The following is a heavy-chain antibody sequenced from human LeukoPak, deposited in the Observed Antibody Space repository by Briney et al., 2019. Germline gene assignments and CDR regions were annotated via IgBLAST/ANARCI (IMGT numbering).Heavy chain of an antibody. V-gene: IGHV4-59*01. CDR2: IYNSGSS. Sequence: SETLSLTCTVSGCSISNAYWSWIRQPPGQGLEWIGYIYNSGSSNYNPSLKSRVTISVDTSKNQFSLKLSSVTAADTAVYYCAGDRRWTNYYYGMDVWGQGTTVTVSS. CDR1: GCSISNAY. CDR3: AGDRRWTNYYYGMDV. D-gene: IGHD3/OR15-3a*01. J-gene: IGHJ6*02.